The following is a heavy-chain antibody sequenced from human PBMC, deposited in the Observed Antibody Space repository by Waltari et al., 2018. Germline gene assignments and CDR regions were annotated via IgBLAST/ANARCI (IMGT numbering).Heavy chain of an antibody. CDR1: GFTLRSYP. D-gene: IGHD4-17*01. CDR2: ISYDGSNK. V-gene: IGHV3-30-3*01. J-gene: IGHJ4*02. CDR3: ASGAGARATVTTVSGYFDY. Sequence: QVQLVESGGGVVQPWRSLSSSCAASGFTLRSYPMHWVTLAPGKGLEWVAVISYDGSNKYYADSVKGRFTISRDNSKNTLYLQMNSLRAEDTAVYYCASGAGARATVTTVSGYFDYWGQGTLVTVSS.